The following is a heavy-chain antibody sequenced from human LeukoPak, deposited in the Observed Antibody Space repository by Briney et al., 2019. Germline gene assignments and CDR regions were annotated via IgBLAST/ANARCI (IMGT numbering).Heavy chain of an antibody. CDR2: ISSSSSYI. Sequence: GGSLRLSCAASGFTFSSYSMNWVRQAPGKGLEWVSSISSSSSYIYYADSVKGRFTISRDNAKNSLYLQMNSLRAEDTAVYYCARESGYDYVNGMDYWGQGTLVTVSS. J-gene: IGHJ4*02. V-gene: IGHV3-21*01. CDR1: GFTFSSYS. D-gene: IGHD5-12*01. CDR3: ARESGYDYVNGMDY.